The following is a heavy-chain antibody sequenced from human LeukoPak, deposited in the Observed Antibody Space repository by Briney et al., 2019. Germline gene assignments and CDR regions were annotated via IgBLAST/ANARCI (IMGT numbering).Heavy chain of an antibody. D-gene: IGHD6-25*01. J-gene: IGHJ4*02. CDR2: ISGSGGST. V-gene: IGHV3-23*01. CDR3: ARDLGGALDH. Sequence: GGTLRLSCAASGFTFSSYGMSWVRQAPGKGLEWVSAISGSGGSTYYADSMKGRFTISRDNSENTVYLQMNSLRAEDTAVYYCARDLGGALDHWGQGTLVTVSS. CDR1: GFTFSSYG.